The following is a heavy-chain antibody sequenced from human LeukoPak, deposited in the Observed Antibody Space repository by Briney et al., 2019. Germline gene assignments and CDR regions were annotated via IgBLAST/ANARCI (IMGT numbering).Heavy chain of an antibody. CDR2: ISGSGGST. CDR1: GFTFSSYA. D-gene: IGHD5-18*01. Sequence: GGSLRLSCAASGFTFSSYAMSWVRQAPGKGLEWVSAISGSGGSTYYADSVKGRFTISRDNSKNTLYLQMNSLRSEDTAVYYCATTIGGYSYGWSAFDIWGQGTMVTVSS. J-gene: IGHJ3*02. V-gene: IGHV3-23*01. CDR3: ATTIGGYSYGWSAFDI.